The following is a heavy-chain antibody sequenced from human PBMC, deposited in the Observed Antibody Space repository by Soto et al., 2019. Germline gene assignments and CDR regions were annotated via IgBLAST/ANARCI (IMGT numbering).Heavy chain of an antibody. J-gene: IGHJ5*01. V-gene: IGHV3-15*01. CDR1: GFVFSDVW. CDR3: NTYGVGATNSWFDP. Sequence: PGGSLRLSGAGSGFVFSDVWMNWGRRAPGKGLEWISHIKSKSDDGTPDYAAPVKGTFTNSSNDSKHQRNLEMNRLQSEDTALYYCNTYGVGATNSWFDPWGQGTLVTVSS. D-gene: IGHD1-26*01. CDR2: IKSKSDDGTP.